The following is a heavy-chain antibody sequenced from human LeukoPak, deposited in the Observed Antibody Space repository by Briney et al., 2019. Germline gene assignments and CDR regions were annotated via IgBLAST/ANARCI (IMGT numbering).Heavy chain of an antibody. D-gene: IGHD4-17*01. Sequence: GGSLRLSCAASGFTFSRSAMHWVRQAPGKGLEWVSAISGSGGSTYYADSVKGRFTISRDNSKNTLYLQMNSLRAEDTAVYYCAKGDYGDYGAFGEIDYWGQGTLVTVSS. J-gene: IGHJ4*02. CDR3: AKGDYGDYGAFGEIDY. CDR2: ISGSGGST. V-gene: IGHV3-23*01. CDR1: GFTFSRSA.